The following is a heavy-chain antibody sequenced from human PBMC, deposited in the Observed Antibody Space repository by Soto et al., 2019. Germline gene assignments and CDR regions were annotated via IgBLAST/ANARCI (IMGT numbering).Heavy chain of an antibody. Sequence: EVQLVESGGGLVQPGRSLRLSCAASGFNFDDYAMNRVRQAPGKGLEWVSGISWNGAYIGYADSVKGRFTISRDNAKNSLTLQMNSLRPEDTALYYCTRDIFRTITTIDYWGQGTLVTVSS. CDR3: TRDIFRTITTIDY. CDR1: GFNFDDYA. D-gene: IGHD1-1*01. V-gene: IGHV3-9*01. J-gene: IGHJ4*02. CDR2: ISWNGAYI.